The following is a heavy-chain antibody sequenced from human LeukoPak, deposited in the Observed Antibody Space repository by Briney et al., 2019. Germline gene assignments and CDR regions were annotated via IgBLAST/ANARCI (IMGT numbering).Heavy chain of an antibody. CDR2: TYYKSKWHS. CDR1: GDSVSNNSVA. CDR3: ARGLDTAIAH. D-gene: IGHD5-18*01. V-gene: IGHV6-1*01. J-gene: IGHJ4*02. Sequence: SQTLSLTCAISGDSVSNNSVAWNWIRHSPSRGPEWLGRTYYKSKWHSDYAVSVKSRIILNPDTSKNQFSLQLNSVTPEDTAVYFCARGLDTAIAHWGQGTLVTVSS.